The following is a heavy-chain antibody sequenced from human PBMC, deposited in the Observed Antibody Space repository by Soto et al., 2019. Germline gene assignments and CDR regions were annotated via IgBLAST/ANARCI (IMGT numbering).Heavy chain of an antibody. D-gene: IGHD6-6*01. CDR2: MTATGVSI. CDR1: GFSFSGYA. Sequence: EVQLLESGGGLVQPGGSLRLSCVASGFSFSGYAMSWVRQAPGKGLVWVSSMTATGVSIYYADSVRGRFTISRDNSKNTLYLQMRSLSAEDTARYYCAKDSIPYSSSYDLDHWGRGALVTVSS. V-gene: IGHV3-23*01. J-gene: IGHJ4*02. CDR3: AKDSIPYSSSYDLDH.